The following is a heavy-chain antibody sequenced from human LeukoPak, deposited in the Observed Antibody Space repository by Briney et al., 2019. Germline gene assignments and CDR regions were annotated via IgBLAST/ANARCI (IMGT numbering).Heavy chain of an antibody. J-gene: IGHJ3*02. CDR1: GGSISSYY. Sequence: SETLSLTCTVSGGSISSYYWSWIRQPPGKGLEWIGYIYYSGSTNYNPSLKSRVTISVDTSKNQFPLKLSSVTAADTAVYYCARDLTPHYILTGYLGAFDIWGQGTMVTVSS. D-gene: IGHD3-9*01. V-gene: IGHV4-59*01. CDR2: IYYSGST. CDR3: ARDLTPHYILTGYLGAFDI.